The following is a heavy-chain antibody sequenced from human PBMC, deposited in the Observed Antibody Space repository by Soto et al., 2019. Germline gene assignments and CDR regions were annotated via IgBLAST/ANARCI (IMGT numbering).Heavy chain of an antibody. CDR1: GFTFSSYG. CDR2: IWYDGSNK. CDR3: ARAGMITFGGVAFDI. Sequence: GGSLRLSCAASGFTFSSYGMHWVRQAPGKGLEWVAVIWYDGSNKYYADSVKGRFTISRDNSKNTLYLQMNSLRAEDTAVYYCARAGMITFGGVAFDIWGQGTMVTVSS. D-gene: IGHD3-16*01. J-gene: IGHJ3*02. V-gene: IGHV3-33*01.